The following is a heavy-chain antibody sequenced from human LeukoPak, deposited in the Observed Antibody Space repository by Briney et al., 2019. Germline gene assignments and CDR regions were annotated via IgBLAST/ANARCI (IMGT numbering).Heavy chain of an antibody. CDR1: GFIVRNNY. J-gene: IGHJ4*02. V-gene: IGHV3-53*01. CDR2: IYSGDNT. Sequence: GGSLRLSCAASGFIVRNNYMSWVRQAPGKGLEWVSVIYSGDNTYYADSVKGRFTISRDNSKNTLHLQMNSLRAEDTAIYYCVKEIPDIAAAEYWGQGSLVTVSS. CDR3: VKEIPDIAAAEY. D-gene: IGHD6-13*01.